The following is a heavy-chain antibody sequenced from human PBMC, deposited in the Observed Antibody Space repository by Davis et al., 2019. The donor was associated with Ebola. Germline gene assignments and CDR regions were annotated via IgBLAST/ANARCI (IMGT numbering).Heavy chain of an antibody. D-gene: IGHD6-13*01. CDR3: ARGTYSSSWYY. Sequence: MPSETLSLTCTVSGGSISSSSYYWGWIRQPPGKGLEWIGSIYYTGSTYYNPSLKSRFTISVDTSKNQFSLKLSSVTAADTAVYYCARGTYSSSWYYWGQGTLVTVSS. J-gene: IGHJ4*02. V-gene: IGHV4-39*01. CDR1: GGSISSSSYY. CDR2: IYYTGST.